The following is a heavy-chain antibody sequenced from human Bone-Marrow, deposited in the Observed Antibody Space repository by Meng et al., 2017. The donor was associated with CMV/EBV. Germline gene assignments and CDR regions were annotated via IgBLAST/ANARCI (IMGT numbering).Heavy chain of an antibody. D-gene: IGHD3-3*01. CDR1: GFIFSDYW. Sequence: GESLKISCVASGFIFSDYWMSWVRQAPGKGLEWVSSISSSSSYIYYADSVKGRFTISRDNAKNSLYLQMNSLRAEDTAVYYCAREVGYDFWSGYYVDYWGQGTLVTVSS. CDR2: ISSSSSYI. V-gene: IGHV3-21*01. CDR3: AREVGYDFWSGYYVDY. J-gene: IGHJ4*02.